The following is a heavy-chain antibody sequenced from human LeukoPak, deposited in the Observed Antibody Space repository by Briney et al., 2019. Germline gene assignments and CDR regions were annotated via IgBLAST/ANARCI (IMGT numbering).Heavy chain of an antibody. J-gene: IGHJ4*02. CDR1: GFTFSSYA. CDR3: ARDNELWSQFDY. CDR2: ISYDGSNK. D-gene: IGHD5-18*01. V-gene: IGHV3-30*04. Sequence: GGSLRLSCAASGFTFSSYAMHWVRQAPGKGLEWVAVISYDGSNKYYADSVKGRFTISRDNSKNTLYLQMNSLRAEDTAVYYCARDNELWSQFDYWGQGTLVTVSS.